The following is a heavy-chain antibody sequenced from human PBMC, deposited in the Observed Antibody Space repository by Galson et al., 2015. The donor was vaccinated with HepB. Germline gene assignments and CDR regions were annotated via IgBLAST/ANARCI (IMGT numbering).Heavy chain of an antibody. J-gene: IGHJ6*03. CDR2: IWYDGSNK. CDR3: ARGGYGGAVYYMDV. CDR1: GFTFSSYG. D-gene: IGHD4-23*01. V-gene: IGHV3-33*01. Sequence: SLRLSCAASGFTFSSYGMHWVRQAPGKGLEWVAVIWYDGSNKYYADSVKGRFTISRDNSKNTLYLQMNSLRAEDTAVYYCARGGYGGAVYYMDVWGKGTTVTVSS.